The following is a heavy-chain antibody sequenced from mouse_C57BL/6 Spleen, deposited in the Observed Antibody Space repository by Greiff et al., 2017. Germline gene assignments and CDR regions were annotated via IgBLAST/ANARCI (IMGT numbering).Heavy chain of an antibody. CDR3: AREAQALDY. V-gene: IGHV3-6*01. Sequence: EVHLVESGPGLVKPSQSLSLTCSVTGYSITSGYYWNWIRQFPGNKLEWMGYISYDGSNNYNPSLKNRISITRDTSKNQFFLKLNSVTTEDTATYYCAREAQALDYWGQGTTLTVSS. D-gene: IGHD3-2*02. CDR1: GYSITSGYY. CDR2: ISYDGSN. J-gene: IGHJ2*01.